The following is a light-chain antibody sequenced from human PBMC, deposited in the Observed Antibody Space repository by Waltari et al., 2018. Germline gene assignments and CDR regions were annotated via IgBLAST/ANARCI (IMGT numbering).Light chain of an antibody. CDR3: QQYESSPPWT. Sequence: EISLTQSPGTLSLSPGDSATLSCMASQTVVNHYLAWYHQKSGQAPRLIIYSSSSRASEYPDRFSGSGSGTSFSLTIARLEPEDFGVYYCQQYESSPPWTFGQGT. CDR2: SSS. V-gene: IGKV3-20*01. CDR1: QTVVNHY. J-gene: IGKJ1*01.